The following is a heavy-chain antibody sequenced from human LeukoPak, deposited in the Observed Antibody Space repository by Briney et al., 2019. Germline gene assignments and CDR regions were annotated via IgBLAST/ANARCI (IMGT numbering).Heavy chain of an antibody. D-gene: IGHD5-24*01. CDR3: ARTKEMASISYFDS. CDR2: IDSSGSNI. CDR1: GFTFSNYG. J-gene: IGHJ4*02. Sequence: GGSLRFSCAASGFTFSNYGLSWVRQAPGKGLEWVSYIDSSGSNIHYADSVKGRFTISRDNAKNSLYLQMNSLRAEDTAVYYCARTKEMASISYFDSWGQGTLVTVSS. V-gene: IGHV3-48*04.